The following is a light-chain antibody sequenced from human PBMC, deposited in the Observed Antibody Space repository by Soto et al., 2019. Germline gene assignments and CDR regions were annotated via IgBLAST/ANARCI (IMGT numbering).Light chain of an antibody. V-gene: IGKV3-11*01. CDR1: QSVSSY. CDR3: QQRSNWPVT. J-gene: IGKJ1*01. CDR2: DAS. Sequence: EIVLTQSPATLSLSPGERATLSCRASQSVSSYLAWYQQKPGQAPRLLIYDASSRATGIPARFSGSGSETEFNLTISSLEPEDFAVDYCQQRSNWPVTFGQGTRVEIK.